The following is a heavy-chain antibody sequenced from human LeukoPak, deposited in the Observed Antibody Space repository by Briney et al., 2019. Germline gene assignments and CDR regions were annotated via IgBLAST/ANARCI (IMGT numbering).Heavy chain of an antibody. D-gene: IGHD3-10*01. CDR3: ARGVGRGHYYGMDV. J-gene: IGHJ6*02. CDR2: INHSGST. V-gene: IGHV4-34*01. Sequence: TSEILSLTCAVYGGSFSGYYWSWIRLPPGKGLEWIGEINHSGSTNYNPSLKSRVTISVDTSKNQFSLKLSSVTAADTAVYYCARGVGRGHYYGMDVWGQGTTVTVSS. CDR1: GGSFSGYY.